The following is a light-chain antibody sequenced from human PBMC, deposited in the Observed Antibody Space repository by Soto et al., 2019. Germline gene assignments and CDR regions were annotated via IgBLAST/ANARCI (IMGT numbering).Light chain of an antibody. Sequence: IQVTEGRSSMTKYVGDRVTVTCRASQGINNGLGWYQQKPGKAPKVLIYATSNLQSGVPSRFSGSGSGTDFTLTISRLEPEDYAAYYCQQYGSPPPVTFGQGTRPEIK. CDR1: QGINNG. J-gene: IGKJ5*01. CDR2: ATS. CDR3: QQYGSPPPVT. V-gene: IGKV1-6*01.